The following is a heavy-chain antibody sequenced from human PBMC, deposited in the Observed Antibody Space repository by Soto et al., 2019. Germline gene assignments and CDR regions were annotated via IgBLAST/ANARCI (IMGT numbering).Heavy chain of an antibody. J-gene: IGHJ4*02. CDR3: AREKKGFDY. CDR2: MNPNSANT. Sequence: QVQLVQSEAEVKKPGASVKVSCKATGYTFTSYDINWVRLATGQGLEWMGWMNPNSANTGYVQKFQGRVTMTRNTSISTAYMELSSLRSEDTAVYYCAREKKGFDYWGQGTLATVSS. V-gene: IGHV1-8*01. CDR1: GYTFTSYD.